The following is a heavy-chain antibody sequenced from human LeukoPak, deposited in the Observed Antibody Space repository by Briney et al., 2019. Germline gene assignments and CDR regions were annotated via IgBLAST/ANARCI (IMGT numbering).Heavy chain of an antibody. Sequence: PSETLPLTCTVSGGSISSSSYYWGWIRQPPGKGLEWIGSIYYSGSTYYNPSLKSRVTISVDTSKNQFSLKLSSVTAADTAVYYCAGVAVAGFHLDYWGQGTLVTVSS. CDR2: IYYSGST. CDR3: AGVAVAGFHLDY. D-gene: IGHD6-19*01. CDR1: GGSISSSSYY. V-gene: IGHV4-39*01. J-gene: IGHJ4*02.